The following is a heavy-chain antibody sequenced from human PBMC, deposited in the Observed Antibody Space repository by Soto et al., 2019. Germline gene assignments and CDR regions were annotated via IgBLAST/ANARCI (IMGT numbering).Heavy chain of an antibody. V-gene: IGHV1-69*13. Sequence: GASVKVSCKASGGTFSSYAIIWVRQAPGQGLEWMGGIIPIFGTANYAQKFQGRVTITADESTSTAYMELSSLRSEDTAVYYCARDRGTGTTVGWDYWGQGTLVTVSS. CDR2: IIPIFGTA. D-gene: IGHD1-1*01. J-gene: IGHJ4*02. CDR1: GGTFSSYA. CDR3: ARDRGTGTTVGWDY.